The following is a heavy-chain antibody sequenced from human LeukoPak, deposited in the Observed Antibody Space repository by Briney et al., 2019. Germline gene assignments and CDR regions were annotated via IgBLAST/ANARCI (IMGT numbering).Heavy chain of an antibody. V-gene: IGHV3-23*01. D-gene: IGHD6-19*01. CDR2: ISGSGGST. Sequence: GGSLRLSCAACGFTFSSYAMSWVRQAPGKGLEWVSAISGSGGSTYYADSVKGRFTISRDNSKNTLYLQMNSLRAEDTAVYYCASVGESGWSPFDYWGQGTLVTVSS. J-gene: IGHJ4*02. CDR3: ASVGESGWSPFDY. CDR1: GFTFSSYA.